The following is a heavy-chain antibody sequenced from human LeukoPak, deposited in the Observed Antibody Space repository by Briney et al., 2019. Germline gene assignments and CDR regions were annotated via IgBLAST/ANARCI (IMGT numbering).Heavy chain of an antibody. CDR3: ARVGCSGGSCYAFDY. D-gene: IGHD2-15*01. V-gene: IGHV4-34*01. J-gene: IGHJ4*02. CDR1: GGSFSGYY. Sequence: TPSETLSLTCAVYGGSFSGYYWSWIRQPPGKGLEWIGEINHSGSTNYNPSLKSRVTISVDTSKNQFSLKLSSVTAADTAVYYCARVGCSGGSCYAFDYWGQGTLVTVSS. CDR2: INHSGST.